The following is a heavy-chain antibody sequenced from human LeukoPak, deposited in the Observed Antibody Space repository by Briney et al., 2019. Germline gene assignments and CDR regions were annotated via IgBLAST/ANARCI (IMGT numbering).Heavy chain of an antibody. D-gene: IGHD1-26*01. CDR1: GLTFTFSTSG. V-gene: IGHV3-30*03. CDR3: ARRGATRTVGY. CDR2: ISYDGSNK. Sequence: PGGSLRLSCAASGLTFTFSTSGIHWVRQAPGKGLEWVAVISYDGSNKYYADSVKGRFTISRDNSKNTLYLQMNSLRAEDTAVYYCARRGATRTVGYWGQGTLVTVSS. J-gene: IGHJ4*02.